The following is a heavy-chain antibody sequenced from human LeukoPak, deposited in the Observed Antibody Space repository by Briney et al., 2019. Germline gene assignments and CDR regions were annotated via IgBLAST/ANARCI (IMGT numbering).Heavy chain of an antibody. J-gene: IGHJ5*02. D-gene: IGHD3-22*01. CDR2: IYYSGST. Sequence: PSETLSLTCTVSGGSISSYYWSWIRQPPGKGLEWIGYIYYSGSTYYNPSLKSRVTISVDTSKNQFSLKLSSVTAADTAVYYCARCPITMIPQFDPWGQGTLVTVSS. CDR1: GGSISSYY. CDR3: ARCPITMIPQFDP. V-gene: IGHV4-59*01.